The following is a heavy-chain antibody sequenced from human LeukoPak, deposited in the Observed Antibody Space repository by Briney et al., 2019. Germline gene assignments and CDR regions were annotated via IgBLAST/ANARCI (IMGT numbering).Heavy chain of an antibody. CDR3: ARADSSHNWFDP. J-gene: IGHJ5*02. D-gene: IGHD6-19*01. CDR2: INPSGGST. Sequence: ASVKVSCKASGYTFTNYYIHWVRQAPGQGLEWMGIINPSGGSTTYAQKFQGRVTMTRDMSTSTVYMELSSLRSEDTAVYYCARADSSHNWFDPWGQGTLVTVFS. V-gene: IGHV1-46*01. CDR1: GYTFTNYY.